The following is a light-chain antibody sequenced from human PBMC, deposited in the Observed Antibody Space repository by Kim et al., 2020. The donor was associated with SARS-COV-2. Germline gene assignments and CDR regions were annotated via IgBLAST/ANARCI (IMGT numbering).Light chain of an antibody. V-gene: IGLV2-14*03. CDR3: SSYTSSSTRV. CDR2: DVI. J-gene: IGLJ3*02. CDR1: SSDVGGYNY. Sequence: GQSITISCTGTSSDVGGYNYVSWYQKHPGEAPKLMIYDVINRPSGVSNRFSGSKSGNTASLTISGLQAEDEADYYCSSYTSSSTRVFGGGTQLTVL.